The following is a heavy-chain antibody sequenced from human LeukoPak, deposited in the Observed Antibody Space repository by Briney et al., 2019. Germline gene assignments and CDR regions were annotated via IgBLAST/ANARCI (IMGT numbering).Heavy chain of an antibody. CDR2: ISNSGATI. J-gene: IGHJ4*02. Sequence: GGSLRLSCAASGFTFSYYEMNWVRQAPGKGLEWVSYISNSGATIYYADSVKGRFTVSRDDSTNTVFLHMTSLRAEDTAVYYCAKDGEGFSYGSDSWGQGTLVTVSS. D-gene: IGHD5-18*01. V-gene: IGHV3-48*03. CDR3: AKDGEGFSYGSDS. CDR1: GFTFSYYE.